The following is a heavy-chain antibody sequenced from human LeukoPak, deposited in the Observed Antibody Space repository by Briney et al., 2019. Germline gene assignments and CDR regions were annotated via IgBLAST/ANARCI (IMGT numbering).Heavy chain of an antibody. V-gene: IGHV3-9*03. D-gene: IGHD3-22*01. CDR2: ISWNSGSI. CDR1: GFTFDDYA. Sequence: GGSLRLSCAASGFTFDDYAMHWVRQAPGKGLEWISGISWNSGSIGYADSVKGRFTISRDNAKNSLYLQMNSLRAEDMALYYCAKGVYYYDSSGLSGYMDVWGKGTTVTVS. J-gene: IGHJ6*03. CDR3: AKGVYYYDSSGLSGYMDV.